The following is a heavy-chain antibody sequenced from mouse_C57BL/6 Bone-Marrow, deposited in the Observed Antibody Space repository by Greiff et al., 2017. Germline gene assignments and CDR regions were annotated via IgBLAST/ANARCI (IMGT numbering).Heavy chain of an antibody. D-gene: IGHD1-1*01. CDR1: GFNIKNTY. Sequence: EVQLQQSVAELVRPGASVKLSCTASGFNIKNTYMHWVKQRPEQGLEWIGRIDPANGNTKYAPKFQGKATITADTSSNPAYLQLSSLTSEDTAIYYCAISNYYGSSPYYAMDYWGQGTSVTVSS. J-gene: IGHJ4*01. V-gene: IGHV14-3*01. CDR2: IDPANGNT. CDR3: AISNYYGSSPYYAMDY.